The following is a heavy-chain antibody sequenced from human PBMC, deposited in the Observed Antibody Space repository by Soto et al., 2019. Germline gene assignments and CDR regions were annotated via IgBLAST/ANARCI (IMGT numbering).Heavy chain of an antibody. CDR2: IWYDGSNK. V-gene: IGHV3-33*01. D-gene: IGHD1-1*01. CDR3: ARGGRKTGTTSGY. Sequence: QVQLVESGGGVVKPGRSLRLSCAASGFTISSYGMHWVRQAPGKGLEWVAVIWYDGSNKYYADSVKGRFTISRDKSKNTLDMQMNSQRAEDTAVYYCARGGRKTGTTSGYWGQGTLVTVSS. J-gene: IGHJ4*02. CDR1: GFTISSYG.